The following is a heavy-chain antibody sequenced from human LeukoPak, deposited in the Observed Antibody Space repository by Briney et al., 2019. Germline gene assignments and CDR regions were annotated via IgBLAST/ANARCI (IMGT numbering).Heavy chain of an antibody. CDR2: ISNSGSYI. J-gene: IGHJ4*02. V-gene: IGHV3-21*01. CDR3: ARASIRDGPYYFDY. D-gene: IGHD2-8*01. CDR1: GFTFSSFG. Sequence: GGSLRLSCAASGFTFSSFGVNWVRQAPGKGLEWVSSISNSGSYIYYADSVKGRFSISRDNAKNSLFLQMNSLRAEDTGVYYCARASIRDGPYYFDYWGQGTLVTASS.